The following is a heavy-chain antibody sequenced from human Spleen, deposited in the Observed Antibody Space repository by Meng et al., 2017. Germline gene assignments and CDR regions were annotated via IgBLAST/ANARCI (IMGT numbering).Heavy chain of an antibody. CDR3: ARDATLGYGDSYY. Sequence: GESLKISCAASGFTFSSYGMHWVRQAPGKGLEWVAVIWYDGSNKYYADSVKGRFTISRDNSKNTLYLQMNSLRAEDTAVYYCARDATLGYGDSYYWGQGTLVTVSS. CDR1: GFTFSSYG. V-gene: IGHV3-33*01. D-gene: IGHD4-17*01. J-gene: IGHJ4*02. CDR2: IWYDGSNK.